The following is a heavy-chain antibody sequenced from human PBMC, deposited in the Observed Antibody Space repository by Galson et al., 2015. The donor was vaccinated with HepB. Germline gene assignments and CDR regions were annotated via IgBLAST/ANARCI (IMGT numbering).Heavy chain of an antibody. CDR3: ARDRGYSDSSGYYLLDS. Sequence: SLRLSCAASGFTFSSYAMHWVRQAPGKGLEWVALISYDGTYKYYADSVKGRFSVSRDNSKNTLYLQMNSLRAEDTAVYNCARDRGYSDSSGYYLLDSWGQGTLVTVSS. CDR1: GFTFSSYA. CDR2: ISYDGTYK. V-gene: IGHV3-30-3*01. J-gene: IGHJ4*02. D-gene: IGHD3-22*01.